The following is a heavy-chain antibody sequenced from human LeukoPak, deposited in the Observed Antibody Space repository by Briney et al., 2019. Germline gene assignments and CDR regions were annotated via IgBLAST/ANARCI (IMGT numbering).Heavy chain of an antibody. CDR1: GFTFSSYW. CDR2: IKQDGSEK. CDR3: ARDKHGEYGYDY. Sequence: GGSLRLSCAASGFTFSSYWMSWVRQAPGKGLEWVANIKQDGSEKYYVHSVKGRCTISRDNAKKSLYLQMDSLSAENKGWYYCARDKHGEYGYDYWGEGALVSVSS. V-gene: IGHV3-7*03. D-gene: IGHD4-17*01. J-gene: IGHJ4*02.